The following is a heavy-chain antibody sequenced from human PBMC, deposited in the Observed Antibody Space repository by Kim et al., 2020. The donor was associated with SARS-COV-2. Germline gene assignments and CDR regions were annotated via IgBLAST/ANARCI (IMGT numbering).Heavy chain of an antibody. J-gene: IGHJ6*02. CDR1: GITFSSYG. CDR2: IWYDGSKK. D-gene: IGHD3-9*01. CDR3: AREQPFDWEKSGMDV. V-gene: IGHV3-33*08. Sequence: GGSLRLSCAASGITFSSYGMHWVRQAPGKGLEWVALIWYDGSKKYYADSVKGRFTISRDNSKNTPYLQMNSLRAEDTAVYYCAREQPFDWEKSGMDVWGQGTTVTVS.